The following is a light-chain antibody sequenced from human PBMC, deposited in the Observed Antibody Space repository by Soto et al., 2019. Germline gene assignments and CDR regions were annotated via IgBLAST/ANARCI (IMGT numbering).Light chain of an antibody. CDR1: QSVSNW. V-gene: IGKV1-5*03. CDR3: QQYDTYWT. CDR2: KAS. J-gene: IGKJ1*01. Sequence: DIQMTQSPSSLSASVGDRVIITCRASQSVSNWLAWYQQKPGKAPNLLIDKASSLKSGVPSRFSGSGSGTEFTLTISNLQPDDFANYYCQQYDTYWTFGQGTKVEFK.